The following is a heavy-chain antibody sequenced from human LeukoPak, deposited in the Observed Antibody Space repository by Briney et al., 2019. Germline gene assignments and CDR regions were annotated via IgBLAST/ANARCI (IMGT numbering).Heavy chain of an antibody. J-gene: IGHJ5*02. D-gene: IGHD3-9*01. V-gene: IGHV4-4*02. CDR1: GGSISSSNW. CDR3: ARVVRYFDWLSAPPHRGGWFDP. Sequence: PSETLSLTCAVSGGSISSSNWWSWVRQPPGKGLEWLGEIYHSGSTNYNPSLKSRVTISVDKSKNQFSLKLSSVTAADTAVYYCARVVRYFDWLSAPPHRGGWFDPWGQGTLVTVSS. CDR2: IYHSGST.